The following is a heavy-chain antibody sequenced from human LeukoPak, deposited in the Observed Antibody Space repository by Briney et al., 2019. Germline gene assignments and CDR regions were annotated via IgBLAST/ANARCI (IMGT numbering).Heavy chain of an antibody. D-gene: IGHD6-19*01. Sequence: SETLSLTCAVYGGSFSGDFWSWLRQSPGKGLEWIGEIKHDGSTTYNPSLERRVTMSLDTSTNQISLEMTSVTAADTAIYYCARNIWQWLPFDDWGQGTQVTISS. V-gene: IGHV4-34*01. CDR3: ARNIWQWLPFDD. CDR2: IKHDGST. CDR1: GGSFSGDF. J-gene: IGHJ4*02.